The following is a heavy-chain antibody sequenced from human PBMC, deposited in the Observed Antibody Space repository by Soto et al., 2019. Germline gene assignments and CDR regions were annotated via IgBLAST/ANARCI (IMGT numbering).Heavy chain of an antibody. CDR2: ISSSGSTI. Sequence: GGSLSLSCAASGFTFSDYYMSWIRQAPGKGLEWVSYISSSGSTIYYADSVKGRFTISRDNAKNSLYLQMNSLRAEDTAVYYCARLSIAARFYYFDYWGQGTLVTVYS. CDR1: GFTFSDYY. CDR3: ARLSIAARFYYFDY. J-gene: IGHJ4*02. V-gene: IGHV3-11*01. D-gene: IGHD6-6*01.